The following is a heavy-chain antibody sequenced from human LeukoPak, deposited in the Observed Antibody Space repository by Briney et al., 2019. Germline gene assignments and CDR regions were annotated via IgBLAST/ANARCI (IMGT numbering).Heavy chain of an antibody. CDR1: GGSISSGSYY. D-gene: IGHD3-22*01. CDR2: IYTSGST. Sequence: PSQTLSLTCTVSGGSISSGSYYWSWIRQPAGKELEWIGRIYTSGSTNYNPSLKSRVTISVDTSKNLFSLKLSSVTAADTAVYYCAREGIVVVLFDYWGQGTLVTVSS. CDR3: AREGIVVVLFDY. J-gene: IGHJ4*02. V-gene: IGHV4-61*02.